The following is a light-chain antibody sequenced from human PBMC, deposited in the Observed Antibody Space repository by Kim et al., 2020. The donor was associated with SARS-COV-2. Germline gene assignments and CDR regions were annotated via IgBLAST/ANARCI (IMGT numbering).Light chain of an antibody. J-gene: IGLJ3*02. Sequence: GQRGTIAWSGSRSNSRNNFVYWYQQLPGTAPKLLIHRDYQRPSGVPDRFSGSKSGSSASLAISGLRSADEADYYCATWDDSLRNWVFGGGTQLTVL. CDR3: ATWDDSLRNWV. CDR1: RSNSRNNF. CDR2: RDY. V-gene: IGLV1-47*01.